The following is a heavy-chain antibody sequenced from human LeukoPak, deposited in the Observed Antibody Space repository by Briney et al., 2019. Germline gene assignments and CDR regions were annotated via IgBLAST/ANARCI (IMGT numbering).Heavy chain of an antibody. J-gene: IGHJ4*02. D-gene: IGHD4-4*01. Sequence: GASVKVSCKASGYTFTGYYMHWVRQAPGQGLEWMGWINPNSGGTNYAQKFQGRVTMTRDTSISTAYMELSRLRSDDTAVCYCASGPDYSNYYFDYWGQGTLVTVSS. CDR2: INPNSGGT. CDR3: ASGPDYSNYYFDY. CDR1: GYTFTGYY. V-gene: IGHV1-2*02.